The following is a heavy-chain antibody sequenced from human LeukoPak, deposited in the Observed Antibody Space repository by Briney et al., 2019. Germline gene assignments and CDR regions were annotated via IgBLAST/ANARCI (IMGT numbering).Heavy chain of an antibody. Sequence: RGAVRLSCAPCGCTFSSYSMKWVRQAPGKGLEWVSSISSSSSYIYYADSVKGRFTISRDNAKNSLYLQMNSLRAEDTAVYYCAGGYSSSWYTFDPWGQGTLVTVSS. V-gene: IGHV3-21*01. CDR3: AGGYSSSWYTFDP. D-gene: IGHD6-13*01. CDR2: ISSSSSYI. CDR1: GCTFSSYS. J-gene: IGHJ5*02.